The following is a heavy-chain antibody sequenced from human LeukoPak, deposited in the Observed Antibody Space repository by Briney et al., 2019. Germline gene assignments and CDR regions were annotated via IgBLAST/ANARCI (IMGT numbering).Heavy chain of an antibody. V-gene: IGHV3-11*04. Sequence: GGSLRLSCAASGFTFSDYYMSWIRQAPGKGLEWVSYISASSSSIYYADSVKGRFTISRDNAKNSLYLQMNSLRDEDTAVYYCARRAAGRPGADYFQHWGQGILVTVSS. CDR1: GFTFSDYY. D-gene: IGHD3-10*01. CDR2: ISASSSSI. CDR3: ARRAAGRPGADYFQH. J-gene: IGHJ1*01.